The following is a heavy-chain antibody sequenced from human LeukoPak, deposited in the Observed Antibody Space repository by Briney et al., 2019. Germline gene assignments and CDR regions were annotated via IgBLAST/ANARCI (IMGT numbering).Heavy chain of an antibody. CDR3: AKAYYYGSGSYYPYYFDY. Sequence: GGSLRLSCAASGFTFSSYGMSWVRQAPGKGLELVSAFSGSGDTTYYADSVKGRFTISRDNVKHSLYLQMNSLRAEDTALYYCAKAYYYGSGSYYPYYFDYWGQGTLVTVSS. D-gene: IGHD3-10*01. V-gene: IGHV3-23*01. CDR2: FSGSGDTT. CDR1: GFTFSSYG. J-gene: IGHJ4*02.